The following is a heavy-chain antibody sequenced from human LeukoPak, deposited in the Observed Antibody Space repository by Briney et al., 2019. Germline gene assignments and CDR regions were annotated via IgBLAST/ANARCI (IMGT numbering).Heavy chain of an antibody. D-gene: IGHD2-21*01. CDR2: IYGGGNT. CDR1: GFTISNNY. Sequence: GGSLRLSCAASGFTISNNYMSWVRQAPGKGLEWVSIIYGGGNTYYAGSVKGRFTISRDNAKNSLYLQMNSLGAEDTAVYYCTRDGFAVGDRGYWGQGTLVAVSS. CDR3: TRDGFAVGDRGY. J-gene: IGHJ4*02. V-gene: IGHV3-53*01.